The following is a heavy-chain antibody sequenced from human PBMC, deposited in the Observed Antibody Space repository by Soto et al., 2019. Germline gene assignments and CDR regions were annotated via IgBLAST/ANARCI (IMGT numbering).Heavy chain of an antibody. J-gene: IGHJ6*02. Sequence: PGESLKISCKGSGYSFTTYWIGWVRQMPGKGLEWMGIIHPGDSDTRYSPSFQGQGTISADKSISTAYLQWSSLKASDTAMYYCARTKYDFWSGYYLSYGMDVWGQGTTVTVS. D-gene: IGHD3-3*01. CDR1: GYSFTTYW. V-gene: IGHV5-51*01. CDR3: ARTKYDFWSGYYLSYGMDV. CDR2: IHPGDSDT.